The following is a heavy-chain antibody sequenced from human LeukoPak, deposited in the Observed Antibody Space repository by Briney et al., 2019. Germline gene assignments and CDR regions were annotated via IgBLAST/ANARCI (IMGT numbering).Heavy chain of an antibody. CDR2: IYISGST. J-gene: IGHJ4*02. CDR1: GGSISSSY. CDR3: ARGRRDGHFDY. V-gene: IGHV4-4*07. Sequence: SETLSLTCSVSGGSISSSYWSWIRQPAGKGLEWIGRIYISGSTNYNPSLKSRVTMSVDTSKNQFSLKLSSVTAADTAVYYCARGRRDGHFDYWGQGTLVTVSS. D-gene: IGHD5-24*01.